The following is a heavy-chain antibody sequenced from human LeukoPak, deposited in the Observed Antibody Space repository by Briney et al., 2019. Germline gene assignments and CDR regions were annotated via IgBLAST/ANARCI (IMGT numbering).Heavy chain of an antibody. Sequence: PSETLSLTCAVYGGSFSGYYWSWIRQPPGKGLEWIGEINHSGSTNYNPSLKSRVTISVDTSKNQFSLKLSSVIAADTAVYYCARGPQLLWNYYYYGMDVWGQGTTVTVSS. V-gene: IGHV4-34*01. J-gene: IGHJ6*02. CDR3: ARGPQLLWNYYYYGMDV. CDR2: INHSGST. D-gene: IGHD2-2*01. CDR1: GGSFSGYY.